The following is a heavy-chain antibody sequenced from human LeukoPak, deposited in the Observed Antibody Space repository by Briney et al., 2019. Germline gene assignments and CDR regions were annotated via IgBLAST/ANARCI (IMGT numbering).Heavy chain of an antibody. J-gene: IGHJ4*02. Sequence: GRSLRLSCAAYGFIFGSYGMHWVRQAPGKGLEWVAVIWYDGNKKYYADSVKGRFTISKDNSKNTLYLQMNSLRVEDSAVYYCARDHSTTGTYPANYWGQGTLVTVSS. CDR1: GFIFGSYG. D-gene: IGHD1-26*01. CDR3: ARDHSTTGTYPANY. V-gene: IGHV3-33*01. CDR2: IWYDGNKK.